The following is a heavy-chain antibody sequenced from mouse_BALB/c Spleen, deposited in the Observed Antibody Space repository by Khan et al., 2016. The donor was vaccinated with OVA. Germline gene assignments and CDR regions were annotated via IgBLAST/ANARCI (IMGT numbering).Heavy chain of an antibody. J-gene: IGHJ3*01. CDR2: IFPGNNET. Sequence: EVELVESGTVLARPGASVKMSCKTSGYTFSSYLIYWVKKRPGRGLEWFGDIFPGNNETTYNQKFKDKAKLTAGTSASTAYMELSSLTNEDLAVYYCTRGGNSSFAYWGQGTLVTVSA. CDR1: GYTFSSYL. CDR3: TRGGNSSFAY. V-gene: IGHV1-5*01. D-gene: IGHD2-12*01.